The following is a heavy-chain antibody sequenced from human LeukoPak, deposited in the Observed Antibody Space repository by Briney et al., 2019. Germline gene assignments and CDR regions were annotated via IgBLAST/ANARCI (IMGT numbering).Heavy chain of an antibody. J-gene: IGHJ4*02. Sequence: PGGSLRLSCAASGFTVSSNYMTWVRQAPGKGLEWVSVIYSGGNTYYADSVKGRFTISRDNSKNTLYLQMNSLRAEDTAVYYCARHREDRSNSFDYWGQGTLVTVSS. CDR2: IYSGGNT. CDR3: ARHREDRSNSFDY. V-gene: IGHV3-53*01. CDR1: GFTVSSNY. D-gene: IGHD3-22*01.